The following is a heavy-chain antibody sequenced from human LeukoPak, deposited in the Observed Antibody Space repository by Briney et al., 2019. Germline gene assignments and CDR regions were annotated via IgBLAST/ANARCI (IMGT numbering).Heavy chain of an antibody. CDR1: GSTVSSDY. CDR2: ISSSSSTI. V-gene: IGHV3-48*04. J-gene: IGHJ3*02. Sequence: GGSLRLSCAASGSTVSSDYMNWVRQAPGKGLEWVSYISSSSSTIYYADSVEGRFTISRDSAKNSLYLQMNSLRAEDTAVYYCARDRDGYSSSWYDAFDIWGQGTMVTVSS. CDR3: ARDRDGYSSSWYDAFDI. D-gene: IGHD6-13*01.